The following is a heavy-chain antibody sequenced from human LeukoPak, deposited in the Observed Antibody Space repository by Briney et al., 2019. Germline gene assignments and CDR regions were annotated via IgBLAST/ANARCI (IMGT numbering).Heavy chain of an antibody. J-gene: IGHJ4*02. CDR2: INPQNGNT. D-gene: IGHD2/OR15-2a*01. V-gene: IGHV1-18*04. Sequence: ASVKVSCKASGYSFTTYVITWVRQAPGQGPEWLGWINPQNGNTNFAQRFQGRVTMTTDTYTNTAYMELRSLTSDDTAVYYCARACTTFITQWCFSDFWGQGTLVTVSS. CDR1: GYSFTTYV. CDR3: ARACTTFITQWCFSDF.